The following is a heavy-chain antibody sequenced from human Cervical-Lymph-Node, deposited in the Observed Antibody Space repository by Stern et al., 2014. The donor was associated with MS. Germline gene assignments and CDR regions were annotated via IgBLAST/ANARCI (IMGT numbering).Heavy chain of an antibody. V-gene: IGHV4-39*01. CDR2: IHYSGRT. CDR1: GGSISSSSYY. Sequence: VQLLESGPGLVKPSETLSLTCTVSGGSISSSSYYWGWIRQPPGKGLEWIGSIHYSGRTYYNPSLKSRVPLSVDTTKNQVSPDLSSGTAADTAVYYCARIPRLAHFDYWGQGTLVTVSS. J-gene: IGHJ4*02. CDR3: ARIPRLAHFDY. D-gene: IGHD6-19*01.